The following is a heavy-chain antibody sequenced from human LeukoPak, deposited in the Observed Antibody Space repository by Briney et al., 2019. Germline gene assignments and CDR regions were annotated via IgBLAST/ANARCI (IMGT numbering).Heavy chain of an antibody. Sequence: ASVKVSCKASGYTFTGYYMHWVRQAPGQGLEWMGRINPNSGDTNYAQKFQGRVTMTRDTAISTAYMELSRLRSDDTAVYYCARDHSLGGRDFDYWGQGTLVTVSS. CDR3: ARDHSLGGRDFDY. CDR2: INPNSGDT. CDR1: GYTFTGYY. D-gene: IGHD7-27*01. J-gene: IGHJ4*02. V-gene: IGHV1-2*06.